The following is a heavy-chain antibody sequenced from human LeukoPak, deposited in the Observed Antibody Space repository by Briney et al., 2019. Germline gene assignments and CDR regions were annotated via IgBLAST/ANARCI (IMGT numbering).Heavy chain of an antibody. V-gene: IGHV2-5*01. Sequence: VSGPTLVKPPQTLTLTCTFSGFSFSTRGVGVGWIRQPPGKALEWLALIYWNDEKRYSPSLKSRLTITKDTSKNQEVLTMTNMDPVDTATYYCAHRHVGYSNSYWFDPWGQGTLVTVSS. J-gene: IGHJ5*02. CDR1: GFSFSTRGVG. CDR2: IYWNDEK. D-gene: IGHD3-22*01. CDR3: AHRHVGYSNSYWFDP.